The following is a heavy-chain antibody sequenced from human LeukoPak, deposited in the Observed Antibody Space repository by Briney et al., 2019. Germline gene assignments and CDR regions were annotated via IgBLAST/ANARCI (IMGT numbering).Heavy chain of an antibody. D-gene: IGHD3-3*01. Sequence: SVKVSCKASGGTFSSYAISWVRQAPGQGLEWMGRIIPIFGTANYAQKFQGRVTMTRDTSISTAYMELSRLRSDDTAVYYCARGAARYDFWSGYYTEVDYWGQGTLVTVSS. V-gene: IGHV1-69*05. CDR2: IIPIFGTA. J-gene: IGHJ4*02. CDR3: ARGAARYDFWSGYYTEVDY. CDR1: GGTFSSYA.